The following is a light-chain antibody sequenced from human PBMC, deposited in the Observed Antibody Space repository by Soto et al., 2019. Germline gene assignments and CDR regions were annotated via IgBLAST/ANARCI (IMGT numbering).Light chain of an antibody. CDR3: AAWDDSLSGFYV. J-gene: IGLJ1*01. V-gene: IGLV1-47*01. CDR1: SSNIGSNY. Sequence: QPVLTQPPSASGTPGQRVTMSCSGSSSNIGSNYVYWYQQLPGTAPKLLIFRNNQRPSGVPDRFSGSKSGTSASLAISGLRSEDDGYYYCAAWDDSLSGFYVFGTGTKLTVL. CDR2: RNN.